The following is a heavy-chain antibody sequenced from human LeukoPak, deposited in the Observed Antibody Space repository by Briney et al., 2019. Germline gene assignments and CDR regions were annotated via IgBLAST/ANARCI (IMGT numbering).Heavy chain of an antibody. J-gene: IGHJ4*02. Sequence: ASVKVSCKASGFTFTSSAVQWVRQARGQRLEWIGWIVVGSGNTNYAQKFQERVTITRDMSTSTAYMELSSLRSEDTAVYYCAVRKGFTARVVDYWGQGTLVPVSS. V-gene: IGHV1-58*01. CDR2: IVVGSGNT. CDR1: GFTFTSSA. D-gene: IGHD5-18*01. CDR3: AVRKGFTARVVDY.